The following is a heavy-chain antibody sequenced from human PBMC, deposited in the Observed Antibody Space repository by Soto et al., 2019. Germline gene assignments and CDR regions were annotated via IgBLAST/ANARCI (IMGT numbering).Heavy chain of an antibody. V-gene: IGHV3-30*18. CDR3: AKVGGGYSSSSDPIDY. J-gene: IGHJ4*02. CDR1: GFTFSSYG. CDR2: ISYDGSNK. D-gene: IGHD6-6*01. Sequence: GGSLRLSCAASGFTFSSYGMHWVRQAPGKGLEWVAVISYDGSNKYYADSVKGRFTISRDNSKTTLYLQMNSLRAEDTAVYYCAKVGGGYSSSSDPIDYWGQGTLVTVSS.